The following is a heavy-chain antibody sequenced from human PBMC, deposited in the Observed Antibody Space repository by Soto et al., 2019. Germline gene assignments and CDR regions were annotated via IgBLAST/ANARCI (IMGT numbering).Heavy chain of an antibody. CDR2: IYSGGST. V-gene: IGHV3-66*01. CDR1: GFTVSNNY. CDR3: ARDLDSTSHYGMDV. D-gene: IGHD3-16*01. Sequence: EVQLAESGGGLVQPGGSLRVSCAASGFTVSNNYMSWVRQAPGKGLEWVSVIYSGGSTYYADSVKGRFTISRDNSKNTLYLQMNSLRAEDTGVYYCARDLDSTSHYGMDVWGQGTMVTVSS. J-gene: IGHJ6*02.